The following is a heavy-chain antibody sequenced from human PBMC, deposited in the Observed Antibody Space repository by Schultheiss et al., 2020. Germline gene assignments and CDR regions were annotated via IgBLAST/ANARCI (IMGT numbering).Heavy chain of an antibody. CDR1: GGSISSYY. CDR3: AREYLLQGLDY. D-gene: IGHD3-22*01. Sequence: SETLSLTCTVSGGSISSYYWSWIRQPPGKGLEWIGYIYSSGSTYSNPSLKSRVTISVDTSRNQFSLKLSSVTAADTAVYYCAREYLLQGLDYWGQGTLVTVSS. V-gene: IGHV4-59*01. CDR2: IYSSGST. J-gene: IGHJ4*02.